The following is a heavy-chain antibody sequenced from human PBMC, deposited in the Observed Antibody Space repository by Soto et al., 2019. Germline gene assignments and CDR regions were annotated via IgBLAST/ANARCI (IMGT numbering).Heavy chain of an antibody. V-gene: IGHV1-46*01. CDR3: ARGGHVVVVTAALDY. CDR1: GDTFTDYY. Sequence: QVQLVQSGAEVKKPGASVKVSCKASGDTFTDYYIHWVRQAPGQGLEWMGTVNPSGGHTTYAQHCRRRMTRTRDTSTSTLYMELTSLTSEDTAVYYCARGGHVVVVTAALDYWGQGTLVTVSS. D-gene: IGHD2-21*02. CDR2: VNPSGGHT. J-gene: IGHJ4*02.